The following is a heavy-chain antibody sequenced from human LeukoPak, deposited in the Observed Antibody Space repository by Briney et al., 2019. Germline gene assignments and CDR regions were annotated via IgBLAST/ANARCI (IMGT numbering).Heavy chain of an antibody. CDR3: VRASYYDSTGYVKDNFDY. D-gene: IGHD3-22*01. CDR2: ISGSGDST. J-gene: IGHJ4*02. CDR1: GFTFSSYA. V-gene: IGHV3-23*01. Sequence: GGSLRLSYAASGFTFSSYAMSWVRQAPGKGLEWVSAISGSGDSTYYGDSVKGRFTISRDNSKNTLCLQMNSLRAEDTAVYYCVRASYYDSTGYVKDNFDYWGQGTLVTVSS.